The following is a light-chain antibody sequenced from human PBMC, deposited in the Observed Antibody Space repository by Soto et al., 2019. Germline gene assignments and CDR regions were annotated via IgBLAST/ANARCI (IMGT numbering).Light chain of an antibody. V-gene: IGKV1-8*01. J-gene: IGKJ2*01. CDR1: QDISSY. CDR2: AAS. Sequence: ATQMTQSPSSFSASTGDRVTITCRASQDISSYLAWYQQKPGKAPNLLIYAASTLQSGVPSRFSGSGSGTNFTLTISCLQSEDFATYYCQQYYTYPYTFGQGTNLDIK. CDR3: QQYYTYPYT.